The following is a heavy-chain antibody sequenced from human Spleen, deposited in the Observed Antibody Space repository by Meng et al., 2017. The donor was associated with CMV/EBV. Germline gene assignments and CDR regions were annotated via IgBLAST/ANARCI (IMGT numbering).Heavy chain of an antibody. CDR2: IISSSGTM. Sequence: GESLKISCVASGFTFSTYSMNWVRQAPGKGPEWVAFIISSSGTMYYADSVKGRFTISRDNAKNSLYLQMNSLRAEDTAVYYCARDNYGYKLSVDVWGQGTTVTVSS. CDR1: GFTFSTYS. CDR3: ARDNYGYKLSVDV. V-gene: IGHV3-48*04. D-gene: IGHD3-10*01. J-gene: IGHJ6*02.